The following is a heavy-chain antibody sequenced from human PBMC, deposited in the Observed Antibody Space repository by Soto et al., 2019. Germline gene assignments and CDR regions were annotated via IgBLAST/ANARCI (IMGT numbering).Heavy chain of an antibody. J-gene: IGHJ3*02. Sequence: ASVKVSCKASGYTFTSYGISWVRQAPGQGLEWMGWISAYNGNTNYAQKLQGRVTMTTDTSTSTAYMELRSLRSDDTAVYYCARTVGPPDVVVAAEYAFDIWGQGTMVTVSS. CDR1: GYTFTSYG. CDR3: ARTVGPPDVVVAAEYAFDI. CDR2: ISAYNGNT. V-gene: IGHV1-18*01. D-gene: IGHD2-15*01.